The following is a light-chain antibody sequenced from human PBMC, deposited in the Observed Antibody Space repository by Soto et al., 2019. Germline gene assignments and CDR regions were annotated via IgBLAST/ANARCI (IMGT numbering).Light chain of an antibody. V-gene: IGLV2-14*01. CDR3: SSYTSSSTLHV. CDR1: SSDVGGYNY. Sequence: QSALTQPASVSGSPGQSITISCTGTSSDVGGYNYVCWYKQHPGKAPQLMIYEVTKRPSGVSDRFSGSKSGNTASLTISGLQAEDEADYYCSSYTSSSTLHVFGTGTKLTVL. CDR2: EVT. J-gene: IGLJ1*01.